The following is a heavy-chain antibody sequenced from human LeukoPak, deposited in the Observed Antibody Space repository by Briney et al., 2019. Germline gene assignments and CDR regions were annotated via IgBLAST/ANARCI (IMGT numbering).Heavy chain of an antibody. CDR1: GYSISSGYY. CDR3: ASDLSYQLPYFDY. V-gene: IGHV4-38-2*02. D-gene: IGHD2-2*02. Sequence: SETLSLTCTVSGYSISSGYYWGWIRQPPGKGLEWIGNIYHSGSTYYNPSLKSRPTISVDTSKNQFSLKLSSVTPEDTAVYYCASDLSYQLPYFDYWGQGTLVTVSS. J-gene: IGHJ4*02. CDR2: IYHSGST.